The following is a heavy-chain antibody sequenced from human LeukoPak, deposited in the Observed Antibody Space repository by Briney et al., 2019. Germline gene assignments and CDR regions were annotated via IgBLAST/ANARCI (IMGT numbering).Heavy chain of an antibody. Sequence: KPSETLSLTCTVSGGSISTYYWSWIRQPPGKGLEWIGYIYYSGTTSYNPSLKSRVTISVDTSKNQFSLKLTSVTAADTAVYYCARYAAAGTDYYYYMDVWGKGTTVTVSS. CDR3: ARYAAAGTDYYYYMDV. V-gene: IGHV4-59*01. CDR2: IYYSGTT. J-gene: IGHJ6*03. CDR1: GGSISTYY. D-gene: IGHD6-13*01.